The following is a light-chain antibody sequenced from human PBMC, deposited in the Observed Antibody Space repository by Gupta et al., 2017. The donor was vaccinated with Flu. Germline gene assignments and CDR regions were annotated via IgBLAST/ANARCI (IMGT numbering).Light chain of an antibody. J-gene: IGKJ1*01. CDR2: LGS. V-gene: IGKV2-28*01. CDR3: IQRRQTTWT. CDR1: QSLLHSNGYSY. Sequence: DIVVTQSPLSLPVTPGEPASISCSSSQSLLHSNGYSYLDWYLQKPGQSPQLLIYLGSNRASGVPDRFSGSGSGTDFTLKISRVEAEDVGIYYCIQRRQTTWTFGQGTKVEIK.